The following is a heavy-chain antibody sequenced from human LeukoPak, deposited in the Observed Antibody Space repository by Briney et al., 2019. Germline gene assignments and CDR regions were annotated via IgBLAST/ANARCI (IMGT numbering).Heavy chain of an antibody. Sequence: ESGPALVKPTQTLTLTCTFSGFSLSTSGMRVSWIRQPPGKALEWLARIDRDDDKFYSTSLETRLTISKDHTKNQVVLTMTNMDPVDTATYYCARSYYYDSSGPHPFDYWGQGTLVTVSS. CDR1: GFSLSTSGMR. D-gene: IGHD3-22*01. V-gene: IGHV2-70*04. CDR3: ARSYYYDSSGPHPFDY. CDR2: IDRDDDK. J-gene: IGHJ4*02.